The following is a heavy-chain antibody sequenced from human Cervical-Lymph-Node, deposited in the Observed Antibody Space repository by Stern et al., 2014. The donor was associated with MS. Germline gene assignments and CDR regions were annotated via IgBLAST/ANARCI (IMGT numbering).Heavy chain of an antibody. CDR1: GYTFTSYA. CDR2: INTHTGNP. CDR3: ARNVGSSGWYDY. J-gene: IGHJ4*02. V-gene: IGHV7-4-1*02. D-gene: IGHD6-19*01. Sequence: VQLVQSGSELEKPGASVKVSCKASGYTFTSYAMHWGRQAPGQGLEWMGWINTHTGNPTYDQAFPGRFVLTSDTSVSKAYLQISSLKADDTAVYYCARNVGSSGWYDYWGQGTLVTVSS.